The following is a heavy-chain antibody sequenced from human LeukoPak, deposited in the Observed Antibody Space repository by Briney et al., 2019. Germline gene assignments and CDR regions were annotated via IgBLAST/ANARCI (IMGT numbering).Heavy chain of an antibody. CDR2: INGSGGRT. Sequence: PGGSLRLSCAASGFTFTTYAMTWVRQAPGKGPEWVSTINGSGGRTYYADSLKGRFTISRDNSKNTVYLQMNSLRAEGTAVFYCAIGPPYGGYSDWGQGTLVTVSS. V-gene: IGHV3-23*01. CDR1: GFTFTTYA. J-gene: IGHJ4*02. CDR3: AIGPPYGGYSD. D-gene: IGHD5-12*01.